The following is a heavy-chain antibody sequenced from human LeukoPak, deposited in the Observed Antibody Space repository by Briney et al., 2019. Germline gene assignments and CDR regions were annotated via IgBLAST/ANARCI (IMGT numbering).Heavy chain of an antibody. CDR2: ISSSSYI. J-gene: IGHJ6*03. Sequence: GGSLRLSCAASGFTFSSYSMNWVRQAPGKGLEWVSSISSSSYIYYADSVKGRFTISRDNAKNSLYLQMNSLRAEDTAVYYCARDGLGSDFGYYYYYMDVWGKGTTVTVSS. V-gene: IGHV3-21*01. CDR1: GFTFSSYS. D-gene: IGHD3/OR15-3a*01. CDR3: ARDGLGSDFGYYYYYMDV.